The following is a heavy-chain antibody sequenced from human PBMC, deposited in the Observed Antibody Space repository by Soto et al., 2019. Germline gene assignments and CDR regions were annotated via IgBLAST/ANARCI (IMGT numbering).Heavy chain of an antibody. Sequence: EERLVQSGGGLVQPGGSLRLSCAASGFSVGGNYMSWVRQAPGKGLELVSLIYSGGNPFYAASMKGRFTLSRDNSNNMLYLPMDSLRAEDTAVYYCARGPNSDCWGQGTLVIVSS. CDR1: GFSVGGNY. CDR2: IYSGGNP. J-gene: IGHJ4*02. D-gene: IGHD2-21*01. CDR3: ARGPNSDC. V-gene: IGHV3-53*01.